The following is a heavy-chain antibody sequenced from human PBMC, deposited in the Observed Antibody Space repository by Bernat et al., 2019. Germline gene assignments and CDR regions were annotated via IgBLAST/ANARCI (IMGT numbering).Heavy chain of an antibody. CDR2: ISYDGSNK. Sequence: QVQLVESGGGVVQPGRSLRLSCAASGFTFSSYAMHWVRQAPGKGLEWVAVISYDGSNKYYADSVKGRFTISRDNSKNTLYLQMNSLRAEDTAVYYCARGAGYSNYNWGQGTLVTVSS. V-gene: IGHV3-30-3*01. CDR1: GFTFSSYA. CDR3: ARGAGYSNYN. J-gene: IGHJ4*02. D-gene: IGHD4-11*01.